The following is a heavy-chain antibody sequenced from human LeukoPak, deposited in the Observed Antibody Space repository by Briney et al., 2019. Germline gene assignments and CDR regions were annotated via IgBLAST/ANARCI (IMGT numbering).Heavy chain of an antibody. CDR2: ISFDGSDK. D-gene: IGHD2-15*01. CDR1: GFSFSSHG. J-gene: IGHJ4*02. V-gene: IGHV3-30*18. CDR3: AKGCRSGSICFLIDY. Sequence: GGSLRLSCAASGFSFSSHGMHWVRQARGKGLEWVAVISFDGSDKYYADSVKGRFTISRDNSKNTLYVQMNSLRAEDTAVYYCAKGCRSGSICFLIDYWGQGTLLTVSS.